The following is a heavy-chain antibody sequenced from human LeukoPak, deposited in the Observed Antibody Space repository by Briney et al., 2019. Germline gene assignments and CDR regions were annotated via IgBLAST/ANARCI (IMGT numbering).Heavy chain of an antibody. CDR3: ASGGSDSSGYYYPWY. D-gene: IGHD3-22*01. CDR1: GYTFTSYY. J-gene: IGHJ4*02. Sequence: GASVKVSCKASGYTFTSYYMHWVRQAPAQGLEWMGIINPSGGSTNYAQKFQGRVTMTRDTSTSTVYMELSSLRSEDTAVYYCASGGSDSSGYYYPWYWGQGTLVTVSS. V-gene: IGHV1-46*01. CDR2: INPSGGST.